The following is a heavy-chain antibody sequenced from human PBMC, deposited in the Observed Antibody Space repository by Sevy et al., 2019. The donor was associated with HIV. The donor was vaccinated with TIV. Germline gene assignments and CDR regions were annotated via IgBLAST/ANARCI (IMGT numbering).Heavy chain of an antibody. D-gene: IGHD6-6*01. V-gene: IGHV3-30-3*01. CDR2: ISYDGSNK. Sequence: GGSLRLSCAASRFTFSTYPMHWVRQAPGKGLEWVAVISYDGSNKYYSDSVKGRFTVSRDNSKNTLYLQLNSLRVEDTAVYFCARGEYTIPTFDYWGQGTLVTVSS. CDR3: ARGEYTIPTFDY. CDR1: RFTFSTYP. J-gene: IGHJ4*02.